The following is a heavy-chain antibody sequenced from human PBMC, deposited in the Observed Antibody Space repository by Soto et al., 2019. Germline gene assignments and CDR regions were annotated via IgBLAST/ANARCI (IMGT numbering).Heavy chain of an antibody. D-gene: IGHD3-10*01. J-gene: IGHJ6*02. CDR2: IKQDGSEK. V-gene: IGHV3-7*05. CDR1: GFTFSSYW. CDR3: ARVSKGTGSYYYYYYYYGMDV. Sequence: GGSLRLSCAASGFTFSSYWMSWVRQAPGKGLEWVANIKQDGSEKYYVDSVKGRFTISRDNAKNSLYLQMNSLRAEDTAVYYCARVSKGTGSYYYYYYYYGMDVWGQGTTVTVSS.